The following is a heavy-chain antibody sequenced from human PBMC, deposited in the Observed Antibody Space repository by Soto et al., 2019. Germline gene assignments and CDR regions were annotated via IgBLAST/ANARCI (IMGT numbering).Heavy chain of an antibody. D-gene: IGHD6-6*01. V-gene: IGHV3-30*18. CDR1: GFTFRSYG. CDR2: ISYDGSNE. Sequence: QVQLVESGGGVVQPGRSLRLSCAASGFTFRSYGMHWVRQAPGKGLEWVASISYDGSNEDYSGSVKGRFSVSRDNSKNTLYLQMNSLRGEYTAVYSCAQDHIATRSGFDSWGQGTLVTVSS. J-gene: IGHJ4*02. CDR3: AQDHIATRSGFDS.